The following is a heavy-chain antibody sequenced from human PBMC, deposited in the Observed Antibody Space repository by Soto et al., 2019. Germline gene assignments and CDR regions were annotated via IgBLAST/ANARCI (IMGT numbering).Heavy chain of an antibody. V-gene: IGHV6-1*01. CDR3: AREGITGTSSYWYFDL. Sequence: SQTLSLTCVISGDSVSSISAAWNWIRQSPSRGLEWLGRTYYRSKWYNDYAVSVKSRITINPDTSKNQFSLQLNSVTPEDTAVYYCAREGITGTSSYWYFDLWGRGTLVTVSS. J-gene: IGHJ2*01. CDR1: GDSVSSISAA. D-gene: IGHD1-7*01. CDR2: TYYRSKWYN.